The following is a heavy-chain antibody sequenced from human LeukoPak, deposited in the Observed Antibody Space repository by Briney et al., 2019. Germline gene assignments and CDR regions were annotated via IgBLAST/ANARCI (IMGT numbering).Heavy chain of an antibody. J-gene: IGHJ4*02. CDR3: ARAGSGYYYFDY. Sequence: ASVKVSCKASGYTFTGYYMHWVRQAPGQGLEWMGWINPNSGGTNYAQKFQGRVTMTRDTSISTAYMELSGLRSDDTAVYYCARAGSGYYYFDYWGQGTLVTVSS. V-gene: IGHV1-2*02. D-gene: IGHD3-22*01. CDR1: GYTFTGYY. CDR2: INPNSGGT.